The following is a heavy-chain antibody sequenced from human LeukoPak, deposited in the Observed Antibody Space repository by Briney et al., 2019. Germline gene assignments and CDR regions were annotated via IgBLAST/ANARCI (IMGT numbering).Heavy chain of an antibody. CDR3: ARDAIAAANDYYFDY. V-gene: IGHV3-48*03. D-gene: IGHD6-13*01. CDR2: ISSTGSDI. CDR1: GFIFSNYE. Sequence: GGSLRLSCAGSGFIFSNYEMNWVRQAPGKGLEWVSYISSTGSDIYYADSVKGRFTITRDNAENSLYLQMNSLRAEDTAVYYCARDAIAAANDYYFDYWGQGTLVTVSS. J-gene: IGHJ4*02.